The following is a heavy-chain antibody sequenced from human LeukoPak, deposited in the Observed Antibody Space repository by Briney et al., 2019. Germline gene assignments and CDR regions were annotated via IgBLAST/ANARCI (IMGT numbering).Heavy chain of an antibody. V-gene: IGHV1-2*02. CDR1: GYTFTGYY. D-gene: IGHD2-21*02. CDR2: INPNSGGT. CDR3: ARGGPTAYYYYYMDV. Sequence: GASVKVSCKASGYTFTGYYMHWVRQAHGQGLEWMGWINPNSGGTNYAQKFQGRVTMTTDTSTSTAYMELSSLRSEDTAVYYCARGGPTAYYYYYMDVWGKGTTVTVSS. J-gene: IGHJ6*03.